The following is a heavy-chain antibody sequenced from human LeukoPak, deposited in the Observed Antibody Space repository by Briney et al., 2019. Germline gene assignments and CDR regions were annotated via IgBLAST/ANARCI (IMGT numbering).Heavy chain of an antibody. Sequence: GASVKVSCTASGYIFSNYDINWARQATGQGLEWMGWMNPNSGNTGYAQKFQGRVTMTRDTSISTAYMEVSSLRSEDTAVYYCARSKGSLEGNWFDPWGQGTLVSVSS. CDR3: ARSKGSLEGNWFDP. CDR2: MNPNSGNT. D-gene: IGHD5-24*01. V-gene: IGHV1-8*01. CDR1: GYIFSNYD. J-gene: IGHJ5*02.